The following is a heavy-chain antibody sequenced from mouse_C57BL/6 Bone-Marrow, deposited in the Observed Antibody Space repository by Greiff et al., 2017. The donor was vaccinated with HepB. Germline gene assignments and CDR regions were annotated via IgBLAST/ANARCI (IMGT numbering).Heavy chain of an antibody. D-gene: IGHD1-1*01. CDR2: ISDGGSYT. CDR3: ARDDGSSYRWYFDV. J-gene: IGHJ1*03. V-gene: IGHV5-4*01. CDR1: GFTFSSYA. Sequence: EVKVVESGGGLVKPGGSLKLSCAASGFTFSSYAMSWVRQTPEKRLEWVATISDGGSYTYYPDNVKGRFTISRDNAKNNLYLQMSHLKSEDTAMYYCARDDGSSYRWYFDVWGTGTTVTVSS.